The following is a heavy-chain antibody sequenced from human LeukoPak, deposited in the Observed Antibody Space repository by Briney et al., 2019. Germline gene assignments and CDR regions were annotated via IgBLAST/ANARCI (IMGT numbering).Heavy chain of an antibody. J-gene: IGHJ5*02. CDR3: ARARVVAATQLGWFDP. Sequence: SETLSLTCTVSGGSISSYYWSWIRQPPGKGLEWIGYIYYSGSTNYNPSLKSRVTISVDTSKNQFSLKLSSVTAADTAVYYCARARVVAATQLGWFDPWGQGTLVTVSS. CDR1: GGSISSYY. D-gene: IGHD2-15*01. CDR2: IYYSGST. V-gene: IGHV4-59*01.